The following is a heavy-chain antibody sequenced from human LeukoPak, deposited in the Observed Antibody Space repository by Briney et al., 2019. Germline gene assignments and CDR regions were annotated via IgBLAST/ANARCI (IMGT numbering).Heavy chain of an antibody. CDR3: ARANYGAVDYFDY. V-gene: IGHV3-66*02. D-gene: IGHD4-17*01. Sequence: GGSLRLSCAASGFTFSSYSMNWVRQAPGKGLEWVSVIYSGGSTYYADSVKGRFTISRDNSKNTLYLQMNSLRAEDTAVYYCARANYGAVDYFDYWGQGTLVTVSS. J-gene: IGHJ4*02. CDR2: IYSGGST. CDR1: GFTFSSYS.